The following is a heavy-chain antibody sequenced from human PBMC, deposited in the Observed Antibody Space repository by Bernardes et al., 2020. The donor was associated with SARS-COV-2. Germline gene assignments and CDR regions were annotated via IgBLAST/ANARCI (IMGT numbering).Heavy chain of an antibody. CDR2: ISAIGGST. CDR1: GFTFRQTA. CDR3: SKNAKYSSSSMEV. J-gene: IGHJ6*02. D-gene: IGHD6-6*01. V-gene: IGHV3-23*01. Sequence: SLLLSCVASGFTFRQTAMTWVRQVPGPGLAWVSAISAIGGSTYYAESVKGRFTISRDNSRNTLYLEMRSLRADDTAVYYCSKNAKYSSSSMEVWGQGTTVTVS.